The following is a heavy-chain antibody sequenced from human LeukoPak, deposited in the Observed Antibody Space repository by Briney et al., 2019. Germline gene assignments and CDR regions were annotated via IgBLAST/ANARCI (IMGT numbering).Heavy chain of an antibody. CDR3: ARARHYYGSGSYIYYYYGMDV. D-gene: IGHD3-10*01. CDR2: INHSGST. V-gene: IGHV4-34*01. Sequence: SETLSLTCDVYGGSFSGYYWSWIRQPPGKGLEWIGEINHSGSTNYNPSLKSRVTISVDTSKNQFSLKLSSVTAADTAVYYCARARHYYGSGSYIYYYYGMDVWGQGTTVTVSS. J-gene: IGHJ6*02. CDR1: GGSFSGYY.